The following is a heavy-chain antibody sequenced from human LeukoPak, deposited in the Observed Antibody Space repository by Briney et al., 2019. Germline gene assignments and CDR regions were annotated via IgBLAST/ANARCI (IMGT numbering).Heavy chain of an antibody. Sequence: MSSETLSLTCTVSGGSINNYYWTWIRQPAGKGLEWIGRIYSDGDTYYNPSLKGRVTMSVDTSKNQFSLRLSSLTAADTAVYYCARDAYYYDSSGYFLLDYWGQGTLVTVSS. J-gene: IGHJ4*02. CDR2: IYSDGDT. CDR3: ARDAYYYDSSGYFLLDY. D-gene: IGHD3-22*01. V-gene: IGHV4-4*07. CDR1: GGSINNYY.